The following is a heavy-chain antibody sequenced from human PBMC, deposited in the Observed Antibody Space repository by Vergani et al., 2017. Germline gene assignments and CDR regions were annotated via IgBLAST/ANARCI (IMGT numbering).Heavy chain of an antibody. CDR2: ISSSSSYI. J-gene: IGHJ4*02. CDR3: TTERLYDSSGYHPL. CDR1: GFTFSSYS. V-gene: IGHV3-21*03. D-gene: IGHD3-22*01. Sequence: EVQLVESGGGLVKPGGSLRLSCAASGFTFSSYSMNWVRQAPGKGLEWVSSISSSSSYIYYAVSVKGRFTISRDNAKNSLYLQMNSLKTEDTAVYYCTTERLYDSSGYHPLWGQGTLVTVSS.